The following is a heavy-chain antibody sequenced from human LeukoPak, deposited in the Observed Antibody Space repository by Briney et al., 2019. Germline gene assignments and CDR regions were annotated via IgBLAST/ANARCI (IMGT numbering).Heavy chain of an antibody. CDR1: GFTFSSYG. D-gene: IGHD4-17*01. J-gene: IGHJ5*02. CDR3: ARDRSTVTTEAWFDP. V-gene: IGHV3-30*02. CDR2: IRYDGSNK. Sequence: GGSLRLSCAASGFTFSSYGMHWVRQAPGKGLEWVAFIRYDGSNKYYADSVKGRFTISRDNSKNTLYLQMNSLRAEDTAVYYCARDRSTVTTEAWFDPWGQGTLVTVSS.